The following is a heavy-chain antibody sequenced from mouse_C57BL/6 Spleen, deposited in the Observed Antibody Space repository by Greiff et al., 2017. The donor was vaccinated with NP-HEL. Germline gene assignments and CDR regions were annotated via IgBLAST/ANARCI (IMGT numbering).Heavy chain of an antibody. D-gene: IGHD1-1*01. CDR2: IYPGDGDT. CDR3: ARRDYGHSDY. CDR1: GYAFSSYW. V-gene: IGHV1-80*01. Sequence: QVQLQQSGAELVKPGASVKISCKASGYAFSSYWMNWVKQRPGKGLEWIGQIYPGDGDTNYNGKFKGKATLTADKSSSTAYMQLSSLTSEDPAVYFGARRDYGHSDYWGQGTTLTDAS. J-gene: IGHJ2*01.